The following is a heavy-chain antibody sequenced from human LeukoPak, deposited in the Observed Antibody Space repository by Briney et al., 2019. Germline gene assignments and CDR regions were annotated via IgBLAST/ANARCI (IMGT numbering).Heavy chain of an antibody. Sequence: SETLSLTCTVSGGSISSSSYYWGWIRQPPGKGLEWIGEINHSGSTNYNPSLKSRVTISVDTSKNQFSLKLSSVTAADTAVYYCARGHDFWSVYFDYWGQGTLVTVSS. CDR1: GGSISSSSYY. V-gene: IGHV4-39*07. CDR3: ARGHDFWSVYFDY. CDR2: INHSGST. J-gene: IGHJ4*02. D-gene: IGHD3-3*01.